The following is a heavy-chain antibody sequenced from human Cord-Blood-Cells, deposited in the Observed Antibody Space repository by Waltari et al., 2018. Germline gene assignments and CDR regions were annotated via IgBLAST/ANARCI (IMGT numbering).Heavy chain of an antibody. CDR1: GGSFSGYY. V-gene: IGHV4-34*01. Sequence: QVQLQQWGAGLLKPSETLSLTCAVYGGSFSGYYWSWIRQPPGKGLEWIGEINHSGRTNYNPSLKSRVTISVDTSKNQFSLKLSSVTAADTAVYYCARGYCSSTSCYNWFDPWGQGTLVTVSS. CDR3: ARGYCSSTSCYNWFDP. CDR2: INHSGRT. D-gene: IGHD2-2*01. J-gene: IGHJ5*02.